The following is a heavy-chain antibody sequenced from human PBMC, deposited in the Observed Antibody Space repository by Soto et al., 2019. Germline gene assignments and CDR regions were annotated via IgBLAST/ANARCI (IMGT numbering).Heavy chain of an antibody. CDR3: ARSATAADFDY. D-gene: IGHD2-15*01. Sequence: QVQLVQSGAEVKKPGSSVKVSCKASGGTFSSYTIRWVRQDRGQGLEWMGRIIPILGIANYAQKFQGRVTSTADKSTSTAYMELSSPTSEDTAVYYCARSATAADFDYWGQGTLVTVSS. V-gene: IGHV1-69*02. CDR2: IIPILGIA. CDR1: GGTFSSYT. J-gene: IGHJ4*02.